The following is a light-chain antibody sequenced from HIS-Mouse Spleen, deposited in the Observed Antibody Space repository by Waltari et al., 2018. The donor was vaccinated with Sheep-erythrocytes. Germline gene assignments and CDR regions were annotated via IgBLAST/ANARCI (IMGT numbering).Light chain of an antibody. V-gene: IGKV3-11*01. CDR1: QSVSSY. Sequence: EIVLTQSPATLSLSPGERATLSCRASQSVSSYLAWYQQKPGQAPRLLIYDASNRATGIPARFSGSGSGTDFTLTISSLEPEDFAVYYCQQYNNWPPFLTFGGGTKVEIK. CDR3: QQYNNWPPFLT. CDR2: DAS. J-gene: IGKJ4*01.